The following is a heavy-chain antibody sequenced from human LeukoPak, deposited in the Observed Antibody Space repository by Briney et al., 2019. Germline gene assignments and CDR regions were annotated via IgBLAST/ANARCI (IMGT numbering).Heavy chain of an antibody. V-gene: IGHV4-59*13. J-gene: IGHJ3*02. CDR2: IYSSGST. CDR3: ARFTKYDGGGSYLDI. Sequence: SETLSLTCTVSGGSISSYYWSWIRQPPGKGLEWIGHIYSSGSTTDNPSLKSRVTISLDTSKNQFSLRMSSMTAADTAVYYCARFTKYDGGGSYLDIWGQGTMVTVSS. D-gene: IGHD3-22*01. CDR1: GGSISSYY.